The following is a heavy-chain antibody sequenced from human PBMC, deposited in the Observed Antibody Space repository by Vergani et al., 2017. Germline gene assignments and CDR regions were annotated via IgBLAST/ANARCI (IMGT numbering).Heavy chain of an antibody. J-gene: IGHJ5*01. Sequence: QVQLVESEGSVVQPGRSLTLSCVASGFTFSSHGMHWVRQAPGKGLEWVAVIWYDGSNKYYGDSVKGRFTISRDNSKNTLNLQMNSLRVEDTAVYYCARWGNEKRLDSWGQGTLVTVSS. D-gene: IGHD1-1*01. CDR3: ARWGNEKRLDS. CDR2: IWYDGSNK. V-gene: IGHV3-33*01. CDR1: GFTFSSHG.